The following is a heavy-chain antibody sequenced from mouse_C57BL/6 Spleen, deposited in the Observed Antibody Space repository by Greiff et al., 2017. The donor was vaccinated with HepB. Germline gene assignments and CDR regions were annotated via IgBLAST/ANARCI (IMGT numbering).Heavy chain of an antibody. V-gene: IGHV5-4*01. Sequence: EVKLMESGGGLVKPGGSLKLSCAASGFTLSSYAMSWVRQTPEKRLEWVATISDGGSYTYYPDNVKGRFTISRDNAKNNLYLQMSHLKSEDTAMYYCARDHSPWVWWDYWGQGTSVTVSS. CDR3: ARDHSPWVWWDY. D-gene: IGHD1-1*02. CDR2: ISDGGSYT. CDR1: GFTLSSYA. J-gene: IGHJ4*01.